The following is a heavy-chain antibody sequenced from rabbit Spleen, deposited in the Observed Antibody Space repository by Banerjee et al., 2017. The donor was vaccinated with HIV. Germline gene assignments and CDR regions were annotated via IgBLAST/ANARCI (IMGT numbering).Heavy chain of an antibody. V-gene: IGHV1S45*01. CDR1: GFDFSVYG. CDR3: ARDLVSDIGWNFYL. CDR2: IDTATGKA. J-gene: IGHJ4*01. Sequence: QEQLVESGGGLVQPGGSLKLSCKASGFDFSVYGLSWVRQAPGKGLVWIGSIDTATGKAVYASWAKGRFTISKTSTATVTLQMPSLTAADRAAYFCARDLVSDIGWNFYLWGPGTLVTV. D-gene: IGHD7-1*01.